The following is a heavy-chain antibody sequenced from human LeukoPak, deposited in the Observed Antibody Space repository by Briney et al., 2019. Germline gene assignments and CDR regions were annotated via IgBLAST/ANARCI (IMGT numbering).Heavy chain of an antibody. CDR3: AREQIVVVPAAIKTTPNSYYYMDV. CDR1: GYTFSSYG. CDR2: INPNSGGT. J-gene: IGHJ6*03. D-gene: IGHD2-2*02. V-gene: IGHV1-2*02. Sequence: ASVKVSFKSSGYTFSSYGIAWVRQAPGQGLEWMGWINPNSGGTNYAQKFQGRVTMTRDTSISTAYMELSRLRSDDTAVYYCAREQIVVVPAAIKTTPNSYYYMDVWGKGTTGTVSS.